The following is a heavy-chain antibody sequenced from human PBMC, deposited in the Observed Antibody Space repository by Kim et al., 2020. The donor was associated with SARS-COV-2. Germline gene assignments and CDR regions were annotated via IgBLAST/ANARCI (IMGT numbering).Heavy chain of an antibody. V-gene: IGHV3-23*01. D-gene: IGHD3-22*01. CDR3: AKDGGGWLTSGRDHLDS. J-gene: IGHJ5*01. CDR2: ISGSGSNT. Sequence: GGSLRLSCVASGFIFNNYAMTWVRQAPGKGLEWVSSISGSGSNTYYADSVKGRLTISRDNSKNTLYLQMNTLRAEDTAVYYCAKDGGGWLTSGRDHLDS. CDR1: GFIFNNYA.